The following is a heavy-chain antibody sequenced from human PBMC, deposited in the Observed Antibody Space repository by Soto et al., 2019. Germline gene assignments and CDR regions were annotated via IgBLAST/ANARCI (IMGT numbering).Heavy chain of an antibody. D-gene: IGHD6-25*01. CDR3: AREGGDSSGWYFDY. V-gene: IGHV6-1*01. Sequence: SHTLSLTCAISGDSVSSNSAASNWVRQSASRGLEWLGRTYYRSKWNNDYAVPVKRRITINPDTSKNQFSLQLNSVTPEDTAVYYCAREGGDSSGWYFDYWGQGTLVGVSS. CDR2: TYYRSKWNN. CDR1: GDSVSSNSAA. J-gene: IGHJ4*02.